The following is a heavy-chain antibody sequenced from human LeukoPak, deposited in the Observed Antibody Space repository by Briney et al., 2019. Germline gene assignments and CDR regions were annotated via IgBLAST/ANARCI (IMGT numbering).Heavy chain of an antibody. Sequence: ASVKVSCKASGYTFTSYDINWVRQATGQGLEWMGWMNPNSGNTGYAQKFQGRVTMTRNTSISTAYMELSSLRSEDTAVYYCARGQGCSGGSCYIYYFDYWGQGTLVTVSS. CDR3: ARGQGCSGGSCYIYYFDY. D-gene: IGHD2-15*01. V-gene: IGHV1-8*01. CDR2: MNPNSGNT. CDR1: GYTFTSYD. J-gene: IGHJ4*02.